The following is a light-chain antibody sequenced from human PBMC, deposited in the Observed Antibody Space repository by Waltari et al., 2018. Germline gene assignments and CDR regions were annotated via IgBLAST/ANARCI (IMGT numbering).Light chain of an antibody. CDR1: SSDVGGYNY. Sequence: QSALTQPPSASGSPGQSVTISCPGTSSDVGGYNYVSWYQQHPGKAPKLMIYDVSKRPSGVPDRFSGSKSGNTASLTVSGLQAEDEADYYCSSYAGSLYVFGTGTKVTVL. J-gene: IGLJ1*01. CDR3: SSYAGSLYV. CDR2: DVS. V-gene: IGLV2-8*01.